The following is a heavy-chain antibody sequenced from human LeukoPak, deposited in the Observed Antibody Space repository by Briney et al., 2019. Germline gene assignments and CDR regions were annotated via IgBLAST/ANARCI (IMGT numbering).Heavy chain of an antibody. CDR3: AREAVATITSGYFDY. V-gene: IGHV4-31*03. J-gene: IGHJ4*02. D-gene: IGHD5-12*01. CDR2: IYYSGST. CDR1: GGSISSGGYY. Sequence: SETLSLTCTVSGGSISSGGYYWSWIRQHPGKGLEWIGYIYYSGSTYYNPSLKSRVTISIDTSKNQFSLKLSSVTAADTAVYYCAREAVATITSGYFDYWGQGTLVTVSS.